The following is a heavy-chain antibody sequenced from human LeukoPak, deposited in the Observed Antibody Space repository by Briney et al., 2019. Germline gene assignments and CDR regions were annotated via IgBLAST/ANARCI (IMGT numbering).Heavy chain of an antibody. CDR1: GFSFSVYA. J-gene: IGHJ4*02. D-gene: IGHD6-19*01. V-gene: IGHV3-53*01. CDR3: ARGSSVAGFDY. Sequence: GGSLRLSCAASGFSFSVYAMSWVRQAPGKGLEWVSYIYIGGDTYYADSVKGRFTISRDNSRNTLYLQMNSLRVEDTAMYYCARGSSVAGFDYWGQGILVTVS. CDR2: IYIGGDT.